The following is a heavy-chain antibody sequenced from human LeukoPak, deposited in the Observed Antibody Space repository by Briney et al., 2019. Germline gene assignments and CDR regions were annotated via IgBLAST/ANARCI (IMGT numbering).Heavy chain of an antibody. Sequence: SETLSLTCTVSAGSSGSGGYSWSWIRQHPGKGLEWIGNIYYSGSTYYNPSLKTRITMSIDTSKSKLSLNLSSVTAADTAVYYCARSYSSTWYDAFDIWGQGTVVTVSS. D-gene: IGHD6-13*01. CDR2: IYYSGST. CDR3: ARSYSSTWYDAFDI. V-gene: IGHV4-31*03. CDR1: AGSSGSGGYS. J-gene: IGHJ3*02.